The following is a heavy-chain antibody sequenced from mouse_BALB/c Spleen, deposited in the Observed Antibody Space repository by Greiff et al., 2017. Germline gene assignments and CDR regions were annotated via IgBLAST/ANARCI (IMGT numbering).Heavy chain of an antibody. Sequence: EVKLMESGGGLVKPGGSLKLSCAASGFTFSSYTMSWVRQTPEKRLEWVATISSGGSYTYYPDSVKGRFTISRDNAKNTLYLQMSSLKSEDTAMYYCTRAYMITTIGSYAMDYWGQGTSVTVSS. D-gene: IGHD2-4*01. V-gene: IGHV5-6-4*01. CDR2: ISSGGSYT. CDR3: TRAYMITTIGSYAMDY. CDR1: GFTFSSYT. J-gene: IGHJ4*01.